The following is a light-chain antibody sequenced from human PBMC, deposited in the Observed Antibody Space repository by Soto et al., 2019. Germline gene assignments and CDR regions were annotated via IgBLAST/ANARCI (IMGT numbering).Light chain of an antibody. CDR1: SSKIGSNT. Sequence: QSVLTQPPSASGTPRQRVTISCSGSSSKIGSNTVNWYQQLPGTAPKLLIYSNNQRPSGVPDRFSGSKSGTSASLAISGLQSEDEADYYCAAWDDSLNASYVFGTGTKVTVL. CDR2: SNN. V-gene: IGLV1-44*01. J-gene: IGLJ1*01. CDR3: AAWDDSLNASYV.